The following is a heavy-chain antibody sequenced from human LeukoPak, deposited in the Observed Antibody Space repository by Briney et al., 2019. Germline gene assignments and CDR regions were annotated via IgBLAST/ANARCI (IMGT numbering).Heavy chain of an antibody. CDR2: IYYSGST. V-gene: IGHV4-39*01. CDR1: GGSISSSSYY. D-gene: IGHD4-17*01. Sequence: PSQTLSLTCTVSGGSISSSSYYWGWIRQPPGKGLEWIGSIYYSGSTYYNPSLKSRVTISVDTSKNQFSLKLSSVTAADTAVYYCARGNYGDYDNYFDYWGQGTLVTVSS. J-gene: IGHJ4*02. CDR3: ARGNYGDYDNYFDY.